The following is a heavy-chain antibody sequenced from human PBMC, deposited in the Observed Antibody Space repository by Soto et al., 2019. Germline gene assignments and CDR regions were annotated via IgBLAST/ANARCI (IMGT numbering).Heavy chain of an antibody. D-gene: IGHD3-22*01. CDR1: GFTFSNAW. V-gene: IGHV3-15*01. CDR2: IKSKTDGGTT. CDR3: TTDRPLKYYYDSSGYSDAFDI. J-gene: IGHJ3*02. Sequence: GGSLRLSCAASGFTFSNAWMSCVRQAPGKGLEWVGRIKSKTDGGTTDYAAPVKGRFTISRDDSKNTLYLQMNSLKTEDTAVYYCTTDRPLKYYYDSSGYSDAFDIWGQGTMVTVSS.